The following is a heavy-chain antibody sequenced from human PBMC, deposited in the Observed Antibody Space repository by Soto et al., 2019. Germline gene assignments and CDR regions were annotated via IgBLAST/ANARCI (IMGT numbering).Heavy chain of an antibody. Sequence: ASVKVSCKASGGTFSSYAISWVRQAPGQGLEWMGGIIPIFGTANYAQKFQGRVTITADKSTSTAYMELSSLRSEDTAVYYCARTLGPYSGSYYPAYWGQGTLVTVSS. CDR2: IIPIFGTA. V-gene: IGHV1-69*06. D-gene: IGHD1-26*01. CDR1: GGTFSSYA. CDR3: ARTLGPYSGSYYPAY. J-gene: IGHJ4*02.